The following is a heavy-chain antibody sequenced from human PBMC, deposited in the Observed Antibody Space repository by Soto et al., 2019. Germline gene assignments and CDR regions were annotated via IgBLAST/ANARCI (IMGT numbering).Heavy chain of an antibody. J-gene: IGHJ6*02. CDR1: GFTFSNYG. CDR3: AKDLDVVVVLAATRGLDV. Sequence: QVQLVESGGDMIQPGKSLRLSCVASGFTFSNYGMHWVRQTPGQGLEWVAGISHDGRSEFYVDSVKGRFTLSRDNSKNTLSLQMISLRPEDTGVYYCAKDLDVVVVLAATRGLDVWGQGTTVTVAS. V-gene: IGHV3-30*18. CDR2: ISHDGRSE. D-gene: IGHD2-15*01.